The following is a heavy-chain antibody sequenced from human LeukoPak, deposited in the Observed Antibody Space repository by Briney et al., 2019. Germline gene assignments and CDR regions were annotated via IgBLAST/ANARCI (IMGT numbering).Heavy chain of an antibody. Sequence: SETLSLTCAVYGGSFSGYYWCWIRQPPGKGLEWIGEINHSGSTNYNPSLKSRVTISVDTSKNQFSLKLSPVTAADTAVYYCARLVGSSWYHEVLLGRDYWGQGTLVTVSS. CDR1: GGSFSGYY. CDR3: ARLVGSSWYHEVLLGRDY. D-gene: IGHD6-13*01. CDR2: INHSGST. J-gene: IGHJ4*02. V-gene: IGHV4-34*01.